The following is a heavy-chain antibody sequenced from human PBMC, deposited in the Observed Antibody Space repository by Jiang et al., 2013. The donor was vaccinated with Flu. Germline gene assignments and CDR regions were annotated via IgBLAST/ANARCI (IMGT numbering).Heavy chain of an antibody. V-gene: IGHV3-74*01. CDR3: ARDVVLGSGSADS. D-gene: IGHD3-10*01. CDR2: INSDGSTT. CDR1: GFSFSNYW. Sequence: QLVESGGGLVQPGGSLRLSCTASGFSFSNYWMHWVRQVPGKGLVWVSRINSDGSTTNYVDSVKGRFTISRDNAKNTLYLQMDSLRPEDTAVYYCARDVVLGSGSADSWGQGILITVSS. J-gene: IGHJ4*02.